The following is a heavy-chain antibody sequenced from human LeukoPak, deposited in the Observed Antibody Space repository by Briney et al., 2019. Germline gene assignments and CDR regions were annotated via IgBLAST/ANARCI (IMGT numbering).Heavy chain of an antibody. CDR1: GFTFSGSA. J-gene: IGHJ6*03. D-gene: IGHD6-13*01. V-gene: IGHV3-73*01. CDR3: TRTMYSSSSYYYYYMDV. Sequence: GGSLRLSCAASGFTFSGSAMHWVRQASGKGLEWVGRIRSKANSYATAYAASVKGRFTISRDDSKNTAYLQMNSLKTEDTAVYYCTRTMYSSSSYYYYYMDVWGKGTTVTVSS. CDR2: IRSKANSYAT.